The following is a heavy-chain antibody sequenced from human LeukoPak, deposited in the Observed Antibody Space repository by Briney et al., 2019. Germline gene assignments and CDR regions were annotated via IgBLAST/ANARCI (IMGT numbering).Heavy chain of an antibody. J-gene: IGHJ4*02. V-gene: IGHV3-21*01. CDR2: ISTTSDYI. Sequence: GGSLRLSCAASGFTFSSYSMNWVRQAPGKGLEGVSSISTTSDYIHYADSLKGRLAISRDNGKNSLYLQMNSLRAEDTAVYYCARGGIYSQGFDYWGQGSLVTVSS. CDR3: ARGGIYSQGFDY. CDR1: GFTFSSYS. D-gene: IGHD6-13*01.